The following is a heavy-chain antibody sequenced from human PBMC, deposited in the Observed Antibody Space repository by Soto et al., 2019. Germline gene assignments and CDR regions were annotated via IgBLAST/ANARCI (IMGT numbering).Heavy chain of an antibody. Sequence: QVQLQESGPGLVTASQTLSLICSVSGESISSVGYYWSWIRHHPGNGLEWIGYIYDSKSYYYNPSLKSRVTISIATSKNHFAMKLSSVTAADTAVYYCSRASSSSAAADYWGQGTISTLSS. CDR1: GESISSVGYY. J-gene: IGHJ4*02. D-gene: IGHD6-6*01. CDR3: SRASSSSAAADY. CDR2: IYDSKSY. V-gene: IGHV4-31*03.